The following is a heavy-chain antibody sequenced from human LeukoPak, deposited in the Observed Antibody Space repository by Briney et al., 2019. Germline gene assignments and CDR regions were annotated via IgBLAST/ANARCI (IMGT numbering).Heavy chain of an antibody. Sequence: GGSLRLSCAASGFTFSNYAIHWVRQAPGKGLEWVAFISYDGSIKYYADSVKGRFTISRDNSKNTLYLQKDSLRAEDTAVYYCAKEPGDLAGDPACCFDYWGQGTLVTVSS. D-gene: IGHD4-17*01. V-gene: IGHV3-30*04. CDR3: AKEPGDLAGDPACCFDY. CDR2: ISYDGSIK. CDR1: GFTFSNYA. J-gene: IGHJ4*02.